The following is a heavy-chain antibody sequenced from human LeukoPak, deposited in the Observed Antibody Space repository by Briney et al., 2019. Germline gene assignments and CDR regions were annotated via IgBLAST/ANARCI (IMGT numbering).Heavy chain of an antibody. J-gene: IGHJ1*01. Sequence: GGSLRLSCAASGFTFSNYGMHWVRQAPGKGLEWVAFIRYDGSNKYYADSVKGRFTISRDNSKNTLYLQMNSLRVEDTAVYYCAKSFGPMLLAAGTGADWGQGTLVTVSS. V-gene: IGHV3-30*02. D-gene: IGHD6-13*01. CDR3: AKSFGPMLLAAGTGAD. CDR2: IRYDGSNK. CDR1: GFTFSNYG.